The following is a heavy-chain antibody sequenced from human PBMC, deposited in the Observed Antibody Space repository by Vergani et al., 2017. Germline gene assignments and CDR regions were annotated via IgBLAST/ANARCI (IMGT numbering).Heavy chain of an antibody. Sequence: EVQLLESGGSLKQPGGSVRLSCAASGFTFSTYAMHWVRQAQGKGLEWVSALTGGGGSTYYADFFKGGFIISRDNSRDTLYLQMNSLRPEDTATYYCVKDAGSYENFFDSWGQGTLVTVSS. CDR3: VKDAGSYENFFDS. CDR1: GFTFSTYA. CDR2: LTGGGGST. J-gene: IGHJ4*02. V-gene: IGHV3-23*01. D-gene: IGHD1-26*01.